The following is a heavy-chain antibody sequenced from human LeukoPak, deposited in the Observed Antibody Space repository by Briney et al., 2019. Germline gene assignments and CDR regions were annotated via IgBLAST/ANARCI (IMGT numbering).Heavy chain of an antibody. J-gene: IGHJ3*01. CDR1: GHTLTKLS. D-gene: IGHD1-26*01. Sequence: ASVKVSCTVFGHTLTKLSMHWVRQAPGKGLEWMGGFDPEDGERIYAQQFQGRVTLTEDTSSDTAYMELSNLRSDDTAVYYCAKEGAVGTAEFSFDVWGQGTVLTVSS. V-gene: IGHV1-24*01. CDR3: AKEGAVGTAEFSFDV. CDR2: FDPEDGER.